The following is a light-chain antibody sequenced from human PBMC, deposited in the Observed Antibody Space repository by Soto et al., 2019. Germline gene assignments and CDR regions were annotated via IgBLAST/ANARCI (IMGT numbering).Light chain of an antibody. CDR1: QTVTAN. V-gene: IGKV3-15*01. J-gene: IGKJ5*01. CDR2: GAS. CDR3: QQYKNWPFT. Sequence: EIVMTQCPATRSLSPGERATLSCRASQTVTANLAWYQHKPGQAPRLLVSGASTRATGMPARFSGSGSETEFSLTISSLQSEDSAVYYCQQYKNWPFTFGQGTRLEIK.